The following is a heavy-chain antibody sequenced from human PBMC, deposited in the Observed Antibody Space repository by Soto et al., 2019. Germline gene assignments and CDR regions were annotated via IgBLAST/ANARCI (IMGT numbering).Heavy chain of an antibody. V-gene: IGHV1-8*01. CDR3: ARGGICTSCVLTRGYRFWFDP. Sequence: GASVKVSCKASGYTFTSYDINWVRQATGQGLEWMGWMNPNSGNTGYAQKFQGRVTMTRNTSISTAYMELSSLRSEDTAVYYCARGGICTSCVLTRGYRFWFDPWGQGTQVTVSS. CDR2: MNPNSGNT. D-gene: IGHD2-2*01. J-gene: IGHJ5*02. CDR1: GYTFTSYD.